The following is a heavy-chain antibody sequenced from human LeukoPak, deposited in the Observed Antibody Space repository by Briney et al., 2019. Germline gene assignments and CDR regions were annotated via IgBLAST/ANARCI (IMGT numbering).Heavy chain of an antibody. V-gene: IGHV4-30-4*01. CDR1: GGSISSGDYY. D-gene: IGHD3-9*01. J-gene: IGHJ6*02. CDR2: IYYSGST. CDR3: ANSVLRYFAWLMDV. Sequence: PSQTLSLTCTVSGGSISSGDYYWSWIRQPPGKGLEWIGHIYYSGSTYYNPSLKSRVTISVDTSKNQFSLRLSSVTAADTAEDYYANSVLRYFAWLMDVWGQGTTVTVSS.